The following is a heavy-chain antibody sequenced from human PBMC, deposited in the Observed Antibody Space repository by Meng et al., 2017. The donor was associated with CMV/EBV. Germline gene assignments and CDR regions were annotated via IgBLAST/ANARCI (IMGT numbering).Heavy chain of an antibody. CDR1: GSSFTSYW. CDR3: ARPIAAAGNDYYGMDV. V-gene: IGHV5-51*01. CDR2: IHPGDSDT. Sequence: GGSLRLSSKGSGSSFTSYWTGWVRPMPGNGLEWMGIIHPGDSDTTYSPSIQGPVTTSADKSISPAYLQWSSLKASDTAMYYCARPIAAAGNDYYGMDVWGQGTTVTVSS. J-gene: IGHJ6*02. D-gene: IGHD6-13*01.